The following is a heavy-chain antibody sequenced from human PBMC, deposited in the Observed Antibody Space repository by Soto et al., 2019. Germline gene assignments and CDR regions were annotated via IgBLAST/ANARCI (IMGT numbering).Heavy chain of an antibody. D-gene: IGHD3-3*01. CDR3: AKGRRGYYGYYFDY. Sequence: EVQLVESGGVVVQPGGSLRLYCAASGFTFDDYTMHWVRQAPGKGLEWVSLISWDGGSTYYADSVKGRFTISRDNSKNCLYLQMNSLRTEDIALYYCAKGRRGYYGYYFDYWGQGTLVTVSS. CDR1: GFTFDDYT. V-gene: IGHV3-43*01. CDR2: ISWDGGST. J-gene: IGHJ4*02.